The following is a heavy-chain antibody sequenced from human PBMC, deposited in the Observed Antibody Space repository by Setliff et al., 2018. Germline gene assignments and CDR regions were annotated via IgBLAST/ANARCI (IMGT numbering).Heavy chain of an antibody. CDR1: GFTFSSYA. V-gene: IGHV3-23*01. Sequence: PGGSLRLSCATSGFTFSSYAMSWVRQAPGKGLEWVSAMSASGTSTCHADSVKGRSTISGDNSKNTLYLQMNSLRAEDTAVYFCAKSPVAYCSGAVCYPFDYWGQGTLVTVSS. J-gene: IGHJ4*02. CDR3: AKSPVAYCSGAVCYPFDY. D-gene: IGHD2-8*02. CDR2: MSASGTST.